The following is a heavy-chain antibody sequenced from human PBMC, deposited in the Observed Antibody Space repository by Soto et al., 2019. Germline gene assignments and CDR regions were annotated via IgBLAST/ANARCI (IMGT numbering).Heavy chain of an antibody. CDR2: ISYDGSNK. CDR3: AKDLRMWTAVAGPFQD. D-gene: IGHD6-19*01. J-gene: IGHJ1*01. Sequence: QVRLVQSEGGVVQPGRSLRLSCAASGFNFSTFSMHWVRQAPGKGLEWVAFISYDGSNKFYADSVKGRFTVSRDNSNNTLYLQLTSPRLDDTAVYFCAKDLRMWTAVAGPFQDWGQGTLVAVSS. V-gene: IGHV3-30*18. CDR1: GFNFSTFS.